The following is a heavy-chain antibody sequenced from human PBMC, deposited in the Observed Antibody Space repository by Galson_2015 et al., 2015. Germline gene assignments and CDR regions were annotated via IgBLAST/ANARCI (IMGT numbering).Heavy chain of an antibody. CDR3: ARETRWAI. D-gene: IGHD5-24*01. Sequence: SLRLSCAASGFPFSDYSMNWVRQAPGKGLEWVSYISSSSTYIYYADSVKGRFTISRDNAKSSLYLQMNSLRADDTAVYYCARETRWAIWGQGTMVTVSS. V-gene: IGHV3-21*01. CDR1: GFPFSDYS. CDR2: ISSSSTYI. J-gene: IGHJ3*02.